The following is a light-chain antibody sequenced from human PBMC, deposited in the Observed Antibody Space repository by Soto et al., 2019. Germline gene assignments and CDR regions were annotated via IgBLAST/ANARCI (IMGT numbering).Light chain of an antibody. CDR1: QGVRSW. J-gene: IGKJ4*01. Sequence: DIQMTQSPSSVSASIGDTVTITCRASQGVRSWLAWYQQKPGKAPTFLIYGASTLQSGVPLRFSGSGSGTDFTLTISSLQPEDFATYYCQQAASFPLTYGGGTKVEIK. CDR3: QQAASFPLT. CDR2: GAS. V-gene: IGKV1D-12*01.